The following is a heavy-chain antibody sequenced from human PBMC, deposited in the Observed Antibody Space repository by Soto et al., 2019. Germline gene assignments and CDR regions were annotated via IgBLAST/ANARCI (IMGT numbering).Heavy chain of an antibody. Sequence: SETLSLTCTVSGGSISSGDYYWSWLRQPPGQGLEWIGYIYYSGSTYYNPSLKSRVTILVDTSKNQFSLKLSSVTAADTAEYYCARDKSPWALYYCMDAWGQGTTVTVSS. D-gene: IGHD3-16*01. CDR2: IYYSGST. V-gene: IGHV4-30-4*01. CDR3: ARDKSPWALYYCMDA. CDR1: GGSISSGDYY. J-gene: IGHJ6*02.